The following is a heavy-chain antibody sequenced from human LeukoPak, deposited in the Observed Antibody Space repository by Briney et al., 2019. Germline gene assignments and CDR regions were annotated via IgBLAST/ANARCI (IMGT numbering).Heavy chain of an antibody. CDR3: ATIGEFGPDFDY. D-gene: IGHD3-10*01. CDR2: MNPNGGNT. J-gene: IGHJ4*02. V-gene: IGHV1-8*01. Sequence: ASVKVSCKASGYTFTSYDINWVRQAAGQGLEWMGWMNPNGGNTGYAQKFQGRVTMTRNTSISTAYMELSSLRSEDTAVYYCATIGEFGPDFDYWGQGTLVTVSS. CDR1: GYTFTSYD.